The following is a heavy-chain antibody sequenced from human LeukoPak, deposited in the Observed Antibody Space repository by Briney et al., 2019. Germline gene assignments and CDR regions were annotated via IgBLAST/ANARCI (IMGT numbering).Heavy chain of an antibody. CDR3: ARLLDCSSTRCWGKMGSQYNHYYMDV. CDR2: IYTSGST. CDR1: GGSISSYY. V-gene: IGHV4-4*07. Sequence: SETLSLTCTVSGGSISSYYWSWIRQPAGKGLEWIGRIYTSGSTNYNPSLKSRVTMSVDTSKNQFSLKLSSVTAADTAVYSCARLLDCSSTRCWGKMGSQYNHYYMDVWGKGTTVTVSS. J-gene: IGHJ6*03. D-gene: IGHD2-2*01.